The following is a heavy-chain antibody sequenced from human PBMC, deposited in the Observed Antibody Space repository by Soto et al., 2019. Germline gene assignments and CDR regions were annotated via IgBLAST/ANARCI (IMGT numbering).Heavy chain of an antibody. V-gene: IGHV1-18*01. CDR3: AREEVVITGHDAFDI. D-gene: IGHD3-22*01. J-gene: IGHJ3*02. CDR2: IIAYNGNT. Sequence: GASVKVSCKASGYTFTSYGISWVRQAPGQGLVLMGWIIAYNGNTNYAQKLQGRVTMTTDTSTSTAYMELRSLRSDDTAVYYCAREEVVITGHDAFDIWGQGTMVTVSS. CDR1: GYTFTSYG.